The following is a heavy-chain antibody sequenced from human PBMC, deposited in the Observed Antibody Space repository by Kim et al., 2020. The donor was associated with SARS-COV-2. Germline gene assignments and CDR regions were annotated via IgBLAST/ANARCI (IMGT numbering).Heavy chain of an antibody. V-gene: IGHV7-4-1*02. CDR3: ATVLPFTGYSSGWSENWSFDL. J-gene: IGHJ2*01. CDR2: INTNTGNP. D-gene: IGHD6-19*01. CDR1: GYTFTSYA. Sequence: ASVKVSCKASGYTFTSYAMNWVRQAPGQGLEWMGWINTNTGNPTYAQGFTGRFVFSLDTSVSTAYLQISSLKAEDTAVYYCATVLPFTGYSSGWSENWSFDLWGRGTLVTVSS.